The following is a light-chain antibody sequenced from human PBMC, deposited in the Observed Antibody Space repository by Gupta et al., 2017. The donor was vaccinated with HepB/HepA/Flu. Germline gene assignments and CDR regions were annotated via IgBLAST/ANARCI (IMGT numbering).Light chain of an antibody. CDR1: QSISSW. CDR2: NAS. V-gene: IGKV1-5*03. J-gene: IGKJ1*01. CDR3: QQYNSYPWT. Sequence: QRRLFFCTRFPSVGDRVTISCRASQSISSWLAWYQQKPGKAPNLLIYNASSLESGIPSRFSGSGSGTEFTLTISSLQPDDFATYYCQQYNSYPWTFGQGTKVEIK.